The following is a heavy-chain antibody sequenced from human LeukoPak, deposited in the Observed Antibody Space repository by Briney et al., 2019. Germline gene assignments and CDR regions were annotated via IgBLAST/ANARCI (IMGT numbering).Heavy chain of an antibody. J-gene: IGHJ6*02. CDR2: INYGSDYI. CDR1: RFTFNTYS. CDR3: ARVGYCSGGDCFYYYYGMDV. D-gene: IGHD2-15*01. Sequence: GGSLRLSCEASRFTFNTYSMNWVRQAPGKGLEWVSSINYGSDYIYYADSVKGRFTISRDNSKNSLYLQMNSLRAEDTAVYYCARVGYCSGGDCFYYYYGMDVWGQGTTVTVS. V-gene: IGHV3-21*01.